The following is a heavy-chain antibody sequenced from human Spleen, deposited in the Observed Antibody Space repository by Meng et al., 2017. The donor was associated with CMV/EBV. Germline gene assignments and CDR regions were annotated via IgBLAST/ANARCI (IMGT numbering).Heavy chain of an antibody. J-gene: IGHJ4*02. CDR1: GFTFNNHA. CDR2: ISGSGGST. Sequence: GESLKISCAASGFTFNNHAMNWVRQAPGKGLEWVSSISGSGGSTYYADSVKGRFSISRDNSKSTLYLQMNSLRAEDTAFYYCAKSGVDWNYDFDYWGQGTLVTVSS. D-gene: IGHD1-7*01. V-gene: IGHV3-23*01. CDR3: AKSGVDWNYDFDY.